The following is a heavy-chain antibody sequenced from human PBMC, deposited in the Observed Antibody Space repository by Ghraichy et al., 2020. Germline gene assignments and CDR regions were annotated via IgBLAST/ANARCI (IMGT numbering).Heavy chain of an antibody. D-gene: IGHD5-24*01. Sequence: ASVKVSCKASGYTFTGYYMHWVRQAPGQGLEWMGWINPNSGGTNYAQKFQGRVTMTRDTSINTAYMELSRLRSDDMAVYYCARDMGEKLRNGYNYDLFDYWGQGTLVTVSS. V-gene: IGHV1-2*02. CDR2: INPNSGGT. J-gene: IGHJ4*02. CDR3: ARDMGEKLRNGYNYDLFDY. CDR1: GYTFTGYY.